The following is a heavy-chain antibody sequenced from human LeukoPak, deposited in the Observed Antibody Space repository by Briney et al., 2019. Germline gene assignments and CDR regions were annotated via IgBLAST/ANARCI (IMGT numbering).Heavy chain of an antibody. D-gene: IGHD5-12*01. J-gene: IGHJ4*02. CDR1: GGSISSYY. CDR3: ARLRGYSGYDDDY. V-gene: IGHV4-59*05. CDR2: IYYSGST. Sequence: SETLSLTCTVSGGSISSYYWSWIRQPPGKGLEWIGSIYYSGSTYYNPSLKSRVTISVDTSKNQFSLKLSSVTAADTAVYYCARLRGYSGYDDDYWGQGTLVTVSS.